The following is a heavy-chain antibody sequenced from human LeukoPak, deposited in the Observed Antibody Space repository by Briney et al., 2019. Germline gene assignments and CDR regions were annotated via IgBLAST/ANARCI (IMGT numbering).Heavy chain of an antibody. CDR3: AASLPNIVVVPAAKGPFGS. CDR2: INGGGGGGT. Sequence: GGSLRLSCAASGFTFSSSAMSWVRQVPGKGLEWVSGINGGGGGGTFHADSVRGRFTISRDNSKNTLYLQMSSLRAEDTAVYYCAASLPNIVVVPAAKGPFGSWGQGTLVTVSS. D-gene: IGHD2-2*01. J-gene: IGHJ5*02. CDR1: GFTFSSSA. V-gene: IGHV3-23*01.